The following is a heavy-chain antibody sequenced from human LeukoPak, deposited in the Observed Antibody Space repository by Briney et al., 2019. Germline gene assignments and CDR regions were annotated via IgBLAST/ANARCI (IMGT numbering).Heavy chain of an antibody. V-gene: IGHV3-23*01. Sequence: PGGSLRLSCAASGFTFSSYAMSWVRQAPGKGLEWVSAISGSGGSTYYADSVKGRFTISRDNSKNTLYLQMNSLRAEDTAVYYCARDRRASGWSDYFDYWGQGTLVTVSS. D-gene: IGHD6-19*01. J-gene: IGHJ4*02. CDR1: GFTFSSYA. CDR2: ISGSGGST. CDR3: ARDRRASGWSDYFDY.